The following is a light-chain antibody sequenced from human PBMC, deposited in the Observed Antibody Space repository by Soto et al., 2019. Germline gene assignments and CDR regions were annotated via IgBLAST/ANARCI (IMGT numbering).Light chain of an antibody. Sequence: DIQMTQSPASLSASIGDRVTISCRASQTIGRNLNWYQQKPGKAPTLLMFTSSSLQSGVPSRFSGSGSGTDFILTISSLQPEDFATYYCQQSYSTPPTFGQGTKGISN. CDR1: QTIGRN. CDR3: QQSYSTPPT. V-gene: IGKV1-39*01. J-gene: IGKJ1*01. CDR2: TSS.